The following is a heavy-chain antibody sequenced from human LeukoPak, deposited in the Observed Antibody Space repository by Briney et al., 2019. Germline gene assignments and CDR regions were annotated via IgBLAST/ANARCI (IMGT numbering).Heavy chain of an antibody. Sequence: GGSLRLSCAASGFTFSSYAMSWVRQAPGKGLEWVSTISSSGGSTHYADSVKGRVTISRDNSKNTLYVQMDSLRVEDTAVSYCATGSGYSYDHWGQGTLVTVSS. J-gene: IGHJ4*02. V-gene: IGHV3-23*01. CDR1: GFTFSSYA. CDR2: ISSSGGST. CDR3: ATGSGYSYDH. D-gene: IGHD3-22*01.